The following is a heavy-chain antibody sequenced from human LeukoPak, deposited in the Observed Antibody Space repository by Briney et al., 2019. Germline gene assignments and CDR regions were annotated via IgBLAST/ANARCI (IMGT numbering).Heavy chain of an antibody. CDR1: GASISGYY. CDR2: IYTNGNT. CDR3: ARDRRAAGDGYNGGYYFDY. D-gene: IGHD5-24*01. Sequence: SETLSLTCTVSGASISGYYWSWIRQPAGKGLEWIGHIYTNGNTNYNSALNSRVTMSLDTSKNQFSLKLSSLTAADTAVYYCARDRRAAGDGYNGGYYFDYWGQGALVTVSS. V-gene: IGHV4-4*07. J-gene: IGHJ4*02.